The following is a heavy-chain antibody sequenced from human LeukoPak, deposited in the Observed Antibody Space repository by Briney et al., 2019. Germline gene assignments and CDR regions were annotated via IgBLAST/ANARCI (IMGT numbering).Heavy chain of an antibody. Sequence: NTGGSLRLSCAASGFTFSSYAMHWVRQAPGQRLEWMGWINAGNGNTKYSQKFQGRVTITRDTSASTAYMELSSLRSEDTAVYYCARESSGWYGDRELTGSGYFDYWGQGTLVTVSS. CDR1: GFTFSSYA. J-gene: IGHJ4*02. D-gene: IGHD6-19*01. V-gene: IGHV1-3*01. CDR2: INAGNGNT. CDR3: ARESSGWYGDRELTGSGYFDY.